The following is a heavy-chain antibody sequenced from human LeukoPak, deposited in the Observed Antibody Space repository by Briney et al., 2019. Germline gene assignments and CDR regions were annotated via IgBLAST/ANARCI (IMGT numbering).Heavy chain of an antibody. CDR1: GFTFSSYG. V-gene: IGHV3-33*01. CDR3: ARDVNSSGWVHGGGY. CDR2: IWNDGSSK. J-gene: IGHJ4*02. Sequence: GGSLRLSCAASGFTFSSYGMHWVRQAPGKGLEWVAVIWNDGSSKYYADSVKGRFTISRDNSKNTLYLQMNSLRAEDTAVYYCARDVNSSGWVHGGGYWGQGTLVTVSS. D-gene: IGHD6-19*01.